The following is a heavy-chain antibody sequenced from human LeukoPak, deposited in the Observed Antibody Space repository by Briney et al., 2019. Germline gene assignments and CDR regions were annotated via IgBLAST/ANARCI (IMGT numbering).Heavy chain of an antibody. V-gene: IGHV3-20*04. Sequence: GGSLRLSCAASGFTFDDYGMTWVRQVPGKGLEWVSGINWNGGSTGYADSVKGRFTISRDNAKNSLYLQMNSLRAEDTALYYCASSWGGSYYLGFDYWGQGTLVTVPS. CDR3: ASSWGGSYYLGFDY. J-gene: IGHJ4*02. D-gene: IGHD3-10*01. CDR2: INWNGGST. CDR1: GFTFDDYG.